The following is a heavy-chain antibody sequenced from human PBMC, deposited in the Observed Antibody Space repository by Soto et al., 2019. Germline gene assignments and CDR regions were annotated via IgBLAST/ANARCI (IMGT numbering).Heavy chain of an antibody. Sequence: QPGGSLRLSCAASGFTFDDYAMHWVRQAPGKGLEWVSYITWNSAYIGYADSVKGRFTISRDNSKNTLYLQMNSLRAEDTAVYYCARGPMKAYSSSWYGLLDYWGQGTLVTVSS. CDR2: ITWNSAYI. CDR3: ARGPMKAYSSSWYGLLDY. D-gene: IGHD6-13*01. J-gene: IGHJ4*02. CDR1: GFTFDDYA. V-gene: IGHV3-9*01.